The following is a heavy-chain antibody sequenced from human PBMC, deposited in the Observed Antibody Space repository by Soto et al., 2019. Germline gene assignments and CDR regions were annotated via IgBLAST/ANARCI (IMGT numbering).Heavy chain of an antibody. CDR2: IYYSGST. J-gene: IGHJ4*02. V-gene: IGHV4-28*01. D-gene: IGHD5-18*01. Sequence: PSETPSLTCAGSGYSISSSNWWGWIRQPPGKGLEWIGYIYYSGSTYYTPSLKSRVTMSVDTSNNQFSLRLNSVTAVDTAVYYCASKPNSRYYFDYWGQGTLVTVSS. CDR3: ASKPNSRYYFDY. CDR1: GYSISSSNW.